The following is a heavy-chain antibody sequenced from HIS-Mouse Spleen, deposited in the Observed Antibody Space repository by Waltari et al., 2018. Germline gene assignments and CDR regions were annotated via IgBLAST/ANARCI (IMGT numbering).Heavy chain of an antibody. J-gene: IGHJ5*02. CDR2: IYYSGST. Sequence: QLQLQESGPGLVKPSETLSLTCTVSGGSISSSSYYWGWIRHPPGKGLEWIGSIYYSGSTYYNPSLKSRFTISVDTSKNQFSLKLSSVTAADTAVYYCARPGGIAAAAGWFDPWGQGTLVTVSS. CDR1: GGSISSSSYY. D-gene: IGHD6-13*01. CDR3: ARPGGIAAAAGWFDP. V-gene: IGHV4-39*01.